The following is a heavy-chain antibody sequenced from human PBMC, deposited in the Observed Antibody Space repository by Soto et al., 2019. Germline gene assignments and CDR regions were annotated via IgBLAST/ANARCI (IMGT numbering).Heavy chain of an antibody. V-gene: IGHV1-69*13. CDR3: ARDRGPSSGYYPYWFDP. CDR2: IIPRSAKS. Sequence: SVKVSCKASGDSFSTYSITWMRQVPGQGLEWMGGIIPRSAKSNYAQKFQGRVTITADESTSTAYMELSSLRSEDTAVYYCARDRGPSSGYYPYWFDPWGQGTLVTVSS. CDR1: GDSFSTYS. J-gene: IGHJ5*02. D-gene: IGHD3-22*01.